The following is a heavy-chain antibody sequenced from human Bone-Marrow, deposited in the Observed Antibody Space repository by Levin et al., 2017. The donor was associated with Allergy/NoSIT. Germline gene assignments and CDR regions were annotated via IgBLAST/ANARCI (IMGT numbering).Heavy chain of an antibody. CDR3: ATANRLPGWFGP. V-gene: IGHV3-7*03. CDR2: IKQDGIEK. J-gene: IGHJ5*02. CDR1: GFTSGSYW. Sequence: SGGSLRLSCVVSGFTSGSYWMSWVRQAPGKGPEWVATIKQDGIEKHYVDSVKGRFTISRDNAKNSVYLQMDSLGDEDTAVYYCATANRLPGWFGPWGQGILVIVSS.